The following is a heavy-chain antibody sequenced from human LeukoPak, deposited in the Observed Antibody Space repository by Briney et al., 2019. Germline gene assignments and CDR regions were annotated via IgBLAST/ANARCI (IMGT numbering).Heavy chain of an antibody. D-gene: IGHD2-15*01. CDR2: IIPIFGTA. Sequence: ASVKVSCKASGGTFSSYAISWVRQAPGQGLEWMGGIIPIFGTANYAQKFQGRVTITADKSTSTAYMELSSLRSEDTAVYYCTSPSCSGGSCYSVSPQYYFDYWGQGTLVTVSS. CDR1: GGTFSSYA. J-gene: IGHJ4*02. V-gene: IGHV1-69*06. CDR3: TSPSCSGGSCYSVSPQYYFDY.